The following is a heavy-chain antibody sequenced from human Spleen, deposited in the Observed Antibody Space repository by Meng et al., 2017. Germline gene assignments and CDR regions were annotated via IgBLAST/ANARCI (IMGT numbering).Heavy chain of an antibody. CDR1: GFTFSSYS. J-gene: IGHJ5*02. CDR2: ITSSSSYI. D-gene: IGHD5-24*01. V-gene: IGHV3-21*01. CDR3: ARGTRDGYSTNWFDP. Sequence: EVQLVESGGGPVKPGGSLRLSCAASGFTFSSYSMNWVRQAPGKGLEWVSSITSSSSYIYYADLVKGRFTISRDNAKNSLYLQMNSLRAEDTAVYYCARGTRDGYSTNWFDPWGQGTLVTVSS.